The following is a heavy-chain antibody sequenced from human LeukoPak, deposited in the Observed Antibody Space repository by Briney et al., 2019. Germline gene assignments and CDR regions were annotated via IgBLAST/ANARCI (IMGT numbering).Heavy chain of an antibody. Sequence: SQTLSLTCTVSGGSISSGDYYWSWIRRPPGKGLEWIGYIYYSGSTYYNPSLKSRVTISVDTSKNQFSLKLSSVTAADTAVYYCARDFGVAQQQPSYAFDIWGQGTMVTVSS. CDR3: ARDFGVAQQQPSYAFDI. J-gene: IGHJ3*02. CDR1: GGSISSGDYY. D-gene: IGHD6-13*01. V-gene: IGHV4-30-4*01. CDR2: IYYSGST.